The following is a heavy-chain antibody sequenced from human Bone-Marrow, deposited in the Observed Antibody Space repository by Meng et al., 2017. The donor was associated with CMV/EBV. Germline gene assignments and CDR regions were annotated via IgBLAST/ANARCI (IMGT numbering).Heavy chain of an antibody. J-gene: IGHJ4*02. CDR1: GGSNRGGRYY. CDR2: MYYSGST. Sequence: SGSGGSNRGGRYYWGWIRQPPGKGLEWIGSMYYSGSTYYNPSLKGRVTISLDMSKNQLSLKLSSVTAADTAVYYCARQGPQYHFDYWGPGSLVTVSS. D-gene: IGHD4-11*01. V-gene: IGHV4-39*07. CDR3: ARQGPQYHFDY.